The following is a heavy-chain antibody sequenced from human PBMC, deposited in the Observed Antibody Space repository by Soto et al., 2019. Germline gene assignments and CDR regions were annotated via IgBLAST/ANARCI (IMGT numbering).Heavy chain of an antibody. CDR1: GFTFSNFA. Sequence: EVQLLESGGDLVQPWGSLRLSCAASGFTFSNFAMSWVRQAPGRGLEWVSGISASGRDIHYADSVKDRFTVSRDNSKNTLYLQMNILRAEDTAIYYGAKGKTSGWYYFDYWGQGALVTVSS. CDR2: ISASGRDI. J-gene: IGHJ4*02. D-gene: IGHD6-19*01. CDR3: AKGKTSGWYYFDY. V-gene: IGHV3-23*01.